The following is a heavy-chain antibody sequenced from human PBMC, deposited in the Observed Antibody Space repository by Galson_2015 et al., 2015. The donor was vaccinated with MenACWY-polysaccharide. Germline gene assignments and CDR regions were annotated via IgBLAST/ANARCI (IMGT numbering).Heavy chain of an antibody. CDR2: INSDGSGT. CDR1: GFTFSSYW. V-gene: IGHV3-74*01. Sequence: SLRLSCAASGFTFSSYWMHWVRQAPGKGLVWVTRINSDGSGTSYADSVKGRFTISRDNAKNTLYLQMNSLRAEDTAVYYCARAPPHHCTTTSCPGRNAFDIWGQGTMVTVSS. D-gene: IGHD2-2*01. J-gene: IGHJ3*02. CDR3: ARAPPHHCTTTSCPGRNAFDI.